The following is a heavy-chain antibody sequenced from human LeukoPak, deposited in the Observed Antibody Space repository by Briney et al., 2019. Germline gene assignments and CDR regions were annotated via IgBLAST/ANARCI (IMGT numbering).Heavy chain of an antibody. J-gene: IGHJ4*02. CDR3: ARAVGATHL. CDR1: VFTFSSYS. V-gene: IGHV3-21*01. CDR2: ISSSSSYI. D-gene: IGHD1-26*01. Sequence: GGSLRLSCAASVFTFSSYSMNWVRQAPGKGLEWVSSISSSSSYISYADSVKGRFTISRDNAKNSLYLQMNSLRAEDTAVYYCARAVGATHLWGQGTLVTVSS.